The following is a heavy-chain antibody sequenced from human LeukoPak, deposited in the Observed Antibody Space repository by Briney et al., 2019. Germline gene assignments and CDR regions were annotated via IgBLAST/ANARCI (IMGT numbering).Heavy chain of an antibody. D-gene: IGHD6-19*01. CDR1: GFTFSSYS. J-gene: IGHJ4*02. V-gene: IGHV3-48*01. Sequence: PGGSLRLSCAASGFTFSSYSMNWVRQAPGKGLEWVSYISSSSSTIYYADSVKGRFTISRDNAKNSLYLQMNSLRAEDTAVYYCARGSHSSGWFLFDYWGQGTLVTVSS. CDR2: ISSSSSTI. CDR3: ARGSHSSGWFLFDY.